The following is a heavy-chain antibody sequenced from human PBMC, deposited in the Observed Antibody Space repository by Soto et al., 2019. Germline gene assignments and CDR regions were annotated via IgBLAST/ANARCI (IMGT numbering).Heavy chain of an antibody. D-gene: IGHD3-10*01. Sequence: PGGSLRLSCAASGFTFSNYGMHWVRQAPGKGLVWVSGIKSDGIRTTYADSVKGRFTISRDNAKNTLYLQMNSLRAEDTAVYFCARDEGVAMVRGYDTWGQGTLVTVSS. V-gene: IGHV3-74*03. J-gene: IGHJ5*02. CDR2: IKSDGIRT. CDR3: ARDEGVAMVRGYDT. CDR1: GFTFSNYG.